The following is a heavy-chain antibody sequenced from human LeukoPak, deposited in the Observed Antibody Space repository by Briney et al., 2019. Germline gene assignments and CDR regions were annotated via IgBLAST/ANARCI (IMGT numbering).Heavy chain of an antibody. Sequence: WASVKVSCKASGGTFSSYAISWVRQAPGQGLEWMGGIIPIFGTANYAQKFQGRVTITADESTSTAYMELSSLRSEDTAVYYCATPAVTYYYDSSGYYPFDYWGQGTLVTVSS. J-gene: IGHJ4*02. D-gene: IGHD3-22*01. CDR2: IIPIFGTA. CDR3: ATPAVTYYYDSSGYYPFDY. CDR1: GGTFSSYA. V-gene: IGHV1-69*13.